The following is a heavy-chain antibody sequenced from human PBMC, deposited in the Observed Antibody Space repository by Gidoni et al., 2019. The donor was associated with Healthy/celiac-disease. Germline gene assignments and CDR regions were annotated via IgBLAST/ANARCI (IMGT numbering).Heavy chain of an antibody. D-gene: IGHD2-15*01. CDR1: GYTFTGYY. CDR3: ARVKGGLYYYYYGMDV. V-gene: IGHV1-2*02. CDR2: INPNSGGT. J-gene: IGHJ6*02. Sequence: QVQLVQSGAEVKKPGASVKVSCKASGYTFTGYYMHWVRQAPGQGLEWMGWINPNSGGTNYAQKFQGRVTMTRDTSISTAYMELSRLRSDDTAVYYCARVKGGLYYYYYGMDVWGQGTTVTVSS.